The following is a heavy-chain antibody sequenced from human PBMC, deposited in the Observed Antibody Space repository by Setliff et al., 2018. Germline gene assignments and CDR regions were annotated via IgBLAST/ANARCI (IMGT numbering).Heavy chain of an antibody. CDR1: GGSISGTNYY. Sequence: SETLSLTCTVSGGSISGTNYYWGWIRQPPGKKLEWIGSIYHSGNTYYNPSLASRLTISVDTSKNQFSLQLTSVTAADTAVYYCARLPNYVWGSPVDYWGQGTLVTVSS. J-gene: IGHJ4*02. CDR3: ARLPNYVWGSPVDY. CDR2: IYHSGNT. D-gene: IGHD3-16*01. V-gene: IGHV4-39*01.